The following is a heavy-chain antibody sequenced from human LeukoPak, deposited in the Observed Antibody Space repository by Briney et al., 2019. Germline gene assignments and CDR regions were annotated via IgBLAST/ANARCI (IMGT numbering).Heavy chain of an antibody. CDR2: INHSGST. V-gene: IGHV4-34*01. Sequence: SETLSLTCAVYGGSFSGYYWSWIRQPPGKGLEWIGEINHSGSTNYNPSLKSRVTISVDTSKNQFSLKLSSVTAADTAVYYCARGQDSSRYYYYYMDVWGKGTTVTVS. CDR1: GGSFSGYY. J-gene: IGHJ6*03. D-gene: IGHD2-15*01. CDR3: ARGQDSSRYYYYYMDV.